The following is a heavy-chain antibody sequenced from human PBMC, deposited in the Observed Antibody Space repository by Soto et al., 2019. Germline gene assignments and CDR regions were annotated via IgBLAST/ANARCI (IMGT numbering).Heavy chain of an antibody. J-gene: IGHJ5*01. Sequence: GGSLRLSSAASGFYFSRYGMHWVRQAPGKGLEWVAMISYDGTDEYYAVSVKGRITINADTSNNQLSLQLNSVTPDDTAVYYCARLIGDSWLDSWGQGTLVTVSS. V-gene: IGHV3-30*03. D-gene: IGHD2-8*01. CDR2: ISYDGTDE. CDR3: ARLIGDSWLDS. CDR1: GFYFSRYG.